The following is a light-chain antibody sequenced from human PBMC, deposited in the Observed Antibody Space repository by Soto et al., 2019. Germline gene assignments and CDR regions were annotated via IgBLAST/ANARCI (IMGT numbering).Light chain of an antibody. Sequence: DIQMTQSHSTLSASVGDGVTITCRASQNISVWLAWYQQRPGKAPKFLIYDASNLETGVSSRFSGSGSGTAFTLTIRSLQPDDFATYYWQQYDSSSPTFGQGTKLEIK. CDR2: DAS. V-gene: IGKV1-5*01. J-gene: IGKJ2*01. CDR1: QNISVW. CDR3: QQYDSSSPT.